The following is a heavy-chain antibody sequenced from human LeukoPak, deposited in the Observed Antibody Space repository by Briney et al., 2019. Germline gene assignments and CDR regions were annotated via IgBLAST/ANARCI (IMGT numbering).Heavy chain of an antibody. CDR1: GGSISSSSYY. Sequence: PSETLSLTCTVSGGSISSSSYYWGWIRQPPGKGLEWIGSIYYSGSTYYNPSLKSRVTISVDTSKNQFSLKLSSVTAADTAVYYCARTGLGIVATPKFDYWGQGTLVTVSS. D-gene: IGHD5-12*01. V-gene: IGHV4-39*07. CDR2: IYYSGST. J-gene: IGHJ4*02. CDR3: ARTGLGIVATPKFDY.